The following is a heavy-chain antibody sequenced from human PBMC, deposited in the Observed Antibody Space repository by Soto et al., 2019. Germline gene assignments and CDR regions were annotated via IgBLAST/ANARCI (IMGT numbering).Heavy chain of an antibody. D-gene: IGHD2-15*01. CDR2: ISAYNGNT. V-gene: IGHV1-18*04. CDR3: ATDLTYYGGSTVAFDI. J-gene: IGHJ3*02. CDR1: GYTFTSYG. Sequence: ASVKVSFKASGYTFTSYGISWVRQAPGQGLEWMGWISAYNGNTNYAQKLQGRVTMTTDTSTSTAYMELRSLRSDDTAVYYCATDLTYYGGSTVAFDIWGQRTMVTDS.